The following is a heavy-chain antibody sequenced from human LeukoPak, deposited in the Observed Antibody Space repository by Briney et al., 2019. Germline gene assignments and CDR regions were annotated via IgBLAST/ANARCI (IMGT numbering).Heavy chain of an antibody. CDR2: IYYSGST. D-gene: IGHD6-13*01. CDR1: GGSISSYY. J-gene: IGHJ2*01. Sequence: SETLSLTCTVSGGSISSYYWSWIRQPPGKGLEWIGYIYYSGSTNYNPSLKSRVTISVDTSKNQFSLKLSSVTAADTAVYYCARLYSSSWSKDWYFDLWGRGTLVTVSS. V-gene: IGHV4-59*01. CDR3: ARLYSSSWSKDWYFDL.